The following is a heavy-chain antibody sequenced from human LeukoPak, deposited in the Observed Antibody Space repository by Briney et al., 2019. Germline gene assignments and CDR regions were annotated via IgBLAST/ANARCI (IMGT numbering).Heavy chain of an antibody. CDR2: IRYEGSNK. V-gene: IGHV3-30*02. D-gene: IGHD2-15*01. Sequence: PGGSLRLSCAASGFTFSSYGMHWVRQAPGKGLEWVAFIRYEGSNKYYADSVKGRFTISRDNSKNTLYLQMNSLRAEDTAVYYCAKASLLRRAFDIWGQGTMVTVSS. CDR1: GFTFSSYG. CDR3: AKASLLRRAFDI. J-gene: IGHJ3*02.